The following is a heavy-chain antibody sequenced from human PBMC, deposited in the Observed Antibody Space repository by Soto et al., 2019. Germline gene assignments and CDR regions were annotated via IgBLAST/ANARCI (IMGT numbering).Heavy chain of an antibody. J-gene: IGHJ5*02. V-gene: IGHV5-51*01. CDR1: GYSFTSYW. Sequence: GESLKISCKGSGYSFTSYWIGWGRQMPGKGLEWMGIIYPGDSYTRYSPSFQGQVTITADKSISTAYLQWSSLKASDTAMYYCARHNPDFWSGYNWFDPWGQGTLVTVSS. D-gene: IGHD3-3*01. CDR2: IYPGDSYT. CDR3: ARHNPDFWSGYNWFDP.